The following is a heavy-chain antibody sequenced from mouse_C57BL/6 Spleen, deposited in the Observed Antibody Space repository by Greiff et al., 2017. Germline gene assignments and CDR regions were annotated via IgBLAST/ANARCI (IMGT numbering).Heavy chain of an antibody. CDR1: GFTFSSYG. V-gene: IGHV5-6*01. J-gene: IGHJ2*01. Sequence: EVQLVESGGDLVKPGGSLKLSCAASGFTFSSYGMSWVRQTPDKRLEWVATISSGGSYTYYPDSVKGRFTISRDNAKNTLYLQMSSLKSEDTAMYYCASRDVDYWGQGTTLTVSS. CDR2: ISSGGSYT. CDR3: ASRDVDY. D-gene: IGHD3-3*01.